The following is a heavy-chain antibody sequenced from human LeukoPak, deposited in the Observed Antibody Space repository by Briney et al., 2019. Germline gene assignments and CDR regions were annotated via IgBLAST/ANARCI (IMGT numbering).Heavy chain of an antibody. D-gene: IGHD3-3*02. CDR1: GGPISSGSYY. CDR2: IYTSGST. V-gene: IGHV4-61*02. Sequence: PSETLSLTCTVSGGPISSGSYYWSWIRQPAGKGLEWIGRIYTSGSTNYNPSLKSRVTISVDTSKNQFSLKLSSVTATDTAVYYCARSHFRPSGYYYMDVWGKGTTVTVSS. CDR3: ARSHFRPSGYYYMDV. J-gene: IGHJ6*03.